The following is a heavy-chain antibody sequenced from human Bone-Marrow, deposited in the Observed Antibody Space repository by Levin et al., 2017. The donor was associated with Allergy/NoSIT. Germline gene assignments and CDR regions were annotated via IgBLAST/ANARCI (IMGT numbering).Heavy chain of an antibody. Sequence: LSLTCAASGFTFSSYAMSWVRQAPGKGLEWVSAISGSGGSTYYADSVKGRFTISRDNSKNTLYLQMNSLRAEDTAVYYCAKDGCSSTSCPPGYWGQGTLVTVSS. CDR2: ISGSGGST. CDR3: AKDGCSSTSCPPGY. J-gene: IGHJ4*02. CDR1: GFTFSSYA. D-gene: IGHD2-2*01. V-gene: IGHV3-23*01.